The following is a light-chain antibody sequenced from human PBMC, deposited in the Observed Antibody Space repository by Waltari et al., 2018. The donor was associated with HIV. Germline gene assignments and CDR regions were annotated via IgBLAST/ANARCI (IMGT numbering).Light chain of an antibody. Sequence: QPALTQPASVSGSPGPSIPISCTGPSSDVGSYNLVYRYQQYPGKAPKLMIYEVSKRPSGVSNRFSGSKSGNTASLTISGLQAEDEADYYCCSYAATSTFVFGTGTKVTVL. J-gene: IGLJ1*01. V-gene: IGLV2-23*02. CDR3: CSYAATSTFV. CDR2: EVS. CDR1: SSDVGSYNL.